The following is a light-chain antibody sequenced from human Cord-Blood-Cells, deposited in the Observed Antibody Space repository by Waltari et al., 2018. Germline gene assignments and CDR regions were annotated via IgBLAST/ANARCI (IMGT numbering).Light chain of an antibody. CDR3: QQYNSYPLT. CDR2: KAS. J-gene: IGKJ4*01. Sequence: DIQMTQSPSTLSASVGDRVTITCRASQSISSWLAWYQQKPGKAPKLLIYKASSLESWVPSRFSGSGSGTECTLTISSLQPDDFATYYCQQYNSYPLTFGGGAKVEIK. V-gene: IGKV1-5*03. CDR1: QSISSW.